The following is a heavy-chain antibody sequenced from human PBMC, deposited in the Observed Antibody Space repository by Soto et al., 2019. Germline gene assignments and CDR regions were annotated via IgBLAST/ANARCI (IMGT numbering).Heavy chain of an antibody. V-gene: IGHV3-9*01. CDR1: GFTFDDYA. CDR3: AKDMGIVVVPAAFDI. CDR2: ISWNSGSI. D-gene: IGHD2-2*01. Sequence: SLKISCAASGFTFDDYAMHWVRQAPGKGLEWVSGISWNSGSIGYADSVKGRFTISRDNAKNSLYLQMNSLRAEDTALYYCAKDMGIVVVPAAFDIWGQGTMVTVSS. J-gene: IGHJ3*02.